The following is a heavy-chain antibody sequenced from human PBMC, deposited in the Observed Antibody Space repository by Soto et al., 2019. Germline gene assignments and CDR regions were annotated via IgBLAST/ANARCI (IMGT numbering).Heavy chain of an antibody. J-gene: IGHJ6*02. V-gene: IGHV3-48*03. CDR2: ISSSGSTI. CDR3: AREFEGATIYYDYGMDV. Sequence: GGSLRLSCAASGFTFSSYEMNWVRQAPGKGLEWVSYISSSGSTIYYADSVKGRFTISRDNAKNSLYLQMNSLRAEDTAVYYCAREFEGATIYYDYGMDVWGQGTTVTVSS. CDR1: GFTFSSYE.